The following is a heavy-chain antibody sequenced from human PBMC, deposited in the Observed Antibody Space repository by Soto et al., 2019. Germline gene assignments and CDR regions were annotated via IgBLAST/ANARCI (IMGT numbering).Heavy chain of an antibody. CDR3: ARVRIVVVPAAIGVPLDYYGMDV. J-gene: IGHJ6*02. CDR1: GYTFTGYY. V-gene: IGHV1-2*04. CDR2: INPNSGGT. Sequence: ASVKVSCKASGYTFTGYYMHWVRQAPGQGLGWMGWINPNSGGTNYAQKFQGWVTMTRDTSISTAYMELSRLRSDDTAVYYCARVRIVVVPAAIGVPLDYYGMDVWGQGTTVTVSS. D-gene: IGHD2-2*02.